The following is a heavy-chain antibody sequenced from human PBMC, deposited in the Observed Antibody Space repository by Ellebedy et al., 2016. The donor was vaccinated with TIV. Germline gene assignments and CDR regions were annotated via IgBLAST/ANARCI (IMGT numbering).Heavy chain of an antibody. CDR2: ISYDGRNK. CDR1: GFTFSNYA. V-gene: IGHV3-30*04. CDR3: ARDPGDYYLDF. D-gene: IGHD4-17*01. J-gene: IGHJ4*02. Sequence: GESLKISCAASGFTFSNYAMHWVRQAPGKGLEWVAVISYDGRNKYYADSVKGRFTISRDNSKNTLYLQMNSLRAEDTAVYYCARDPGDYYLDFWGQGTLVTVS.